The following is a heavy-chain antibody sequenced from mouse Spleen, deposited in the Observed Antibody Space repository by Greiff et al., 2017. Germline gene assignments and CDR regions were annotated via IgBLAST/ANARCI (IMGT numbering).Heavy chain of an antibody. Sequence: EVQRVESGGGLVQPGGSLSLSCAASGFTFTDYYMSWVRQPPGKALEWLGFIRNKANGYTTEYSASVKGRFTISRDNSQSILYLQMNALIAEDSATYYCARSVYDYGWDMDYWGQGTSVTVSS. D-gene: IGHD2-4*01. CDR3: ARSVYDYGWDMDY. V-gene: IGHV7-3*01. CDR1: GFTFTDYY. CDR2: IRNKANGYTT. J-gene: IGHJ4*01.